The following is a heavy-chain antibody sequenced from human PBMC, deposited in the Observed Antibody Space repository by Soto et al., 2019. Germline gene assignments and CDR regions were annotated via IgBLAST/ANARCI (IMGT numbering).Heavy chain of an antibody. CDR3: ARGGFGELSDLYYYYGMDV. Sequence: GESLKISCKGSGYSFTSYWIGWVRQMPGKGLEWMGIIYPGDSDTRYSPSFQGQVTISADKSISTAYLQWSSLKASDTAMYYCARGGFGELSDLYYYYGMDVWGQGTTVTVSS. V-gene: IGHV5-51*01. CDR1: GYSFTSYW. CDR2: IYPGDSDT. J-gene: IGHJ6*02. D-gene: IGHD3-10*01.